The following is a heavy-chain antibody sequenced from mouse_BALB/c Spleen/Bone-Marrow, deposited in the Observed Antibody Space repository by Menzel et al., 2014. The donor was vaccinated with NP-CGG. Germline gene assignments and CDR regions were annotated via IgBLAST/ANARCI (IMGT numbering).Heavy chain of an antibody. Sequence: EVKLMESGGGLVQPGGSLRLSCATSGFTFTDYYMSWVRQPPGKALEWLGFIRNKANGYTTEYSASVKGRFTISRDNSQSILYLQMNTLRAEDSATYYCARDRGLTYFDYWGQGTTLTASS. CDR2: IRNKANGYTT. CDR1: GFTFTDYY. J-gene: IGHJ2*01. V-gene: IGHV7-3*02. CDR3: ARDRGLTYFDY. D-gene: IGHD2-4*01.